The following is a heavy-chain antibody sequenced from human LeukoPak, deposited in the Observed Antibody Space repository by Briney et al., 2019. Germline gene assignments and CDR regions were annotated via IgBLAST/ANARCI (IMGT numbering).Heavy chain of an antibody. Sequence: PGGSLRLSCAASGFTFSSYAMHWVRQAPGKGLKWVAVISYDGSNKYYADSVKGRFTISRDNSKNTLYLQMNSLRAEDTAVYYCAKDLIVGATVYYYYGMDVWGQGTTVTVSS. CDR1: GFTFSSYA. CDR3: AKDLIVGATVYYYYGMDV. D-gene: IGHD1-26*01. CDR2: ISYDGSNK. V-gene: IGHV3-30-3*01. J-gene: IGHJ6*02.